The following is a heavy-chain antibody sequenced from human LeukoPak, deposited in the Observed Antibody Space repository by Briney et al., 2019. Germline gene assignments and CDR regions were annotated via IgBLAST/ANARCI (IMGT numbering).Heavy chain of an antibody. D-gene: IGHD3-10*01. V-gene: IGHV3-7*04. CDR3: ARGGSYYAN. Sequence: RGSLRLSCAASGFRFSTYWMSWVRQAPGKGLEWVANIKEDGSEKYYVASVKGRFTISRDNAKNSLFLQMNSLRVADTAVYYCARGGSYYANWGQGTLVTVSS. J-gene: IGHJ4*02. CDR2: IKEDGSEK. CDR1: GFRFSTYW.